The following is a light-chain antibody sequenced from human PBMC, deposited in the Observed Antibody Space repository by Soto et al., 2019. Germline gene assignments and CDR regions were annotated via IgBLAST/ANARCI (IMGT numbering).Light chain of an antibody. Sequence: EIVLTQSPGTLSLSPGERATLPCRASQSVSSNYLVWYQQKPGQTPRLLIYGASNRATGIPDRFSGSGSGTDFTLTISRLEPEDFALYYCQQYGRSPLTFGQGTRLEIK. CDR2: GAS. CDR1: QSVSSNY. CDR3: QQYGRSPLT. J-gene: IGKJ5*01. V-gene: IGKV3-20*01.